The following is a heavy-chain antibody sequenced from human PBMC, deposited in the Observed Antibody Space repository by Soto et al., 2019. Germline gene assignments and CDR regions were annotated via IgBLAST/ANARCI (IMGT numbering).Heavy chain of an antibody. CDR1: GGSFSGYY. CDR3: ARAGYSGYAY. J-gene: IGHJ4*02. V-gene: IGHV4-34*01. Sequence: QVQLQQWGAGLLKPSETLSLTCAVYGGSFSGYYWSWIRQPPGKGLEWIGEINHSGSTNYNPSLKSRVTISVDTSKNQFSLNLSSVTAADTAVYYCARAGYSGYAYWGQGTLVTVSS. D-gene: IGHD5-12*01. CDR2: INHSGST.